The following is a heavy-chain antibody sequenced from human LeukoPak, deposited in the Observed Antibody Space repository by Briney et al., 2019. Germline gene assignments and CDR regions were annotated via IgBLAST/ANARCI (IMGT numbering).Heavy chain of an antibody. V-gene: IGHV1-18*01. CDR3: ARVPWGLANYYYYMDV. CDR2: ISAYNGNT. J-gene: IGHJ6*03. D-gene: IGHD3-16*01. CDR1: GYTFTSYG. Sequence: ASVKVSCKASGYTFTSYGISWVRQAPGQGLEWMGWISAYNGNTNYAQKLQGRATMTTDTSTSTAYMELRSLRSDDTAVYYCARVPWGLANYYYYMDVWGKGTTVTISS.